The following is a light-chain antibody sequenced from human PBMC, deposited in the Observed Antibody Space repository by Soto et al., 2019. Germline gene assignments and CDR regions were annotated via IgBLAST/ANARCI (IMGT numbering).Light chain of an antibody. CDR1: QSVSSN. CDR2: GAS. Sequence: EIVMTQSPATLSVSPGDRATPSCRASQSVSSNLAWYQQKPGQAPRVIIYGASTRATGIPARFSGSGSGTEFTLTISSLQSGDFAVYYCQQYADWPRTLGQGTKVDIK. CDR3: QQYADWPRT. V-gene: IGKV3-15*01. J-gene: IGKJ1*01.